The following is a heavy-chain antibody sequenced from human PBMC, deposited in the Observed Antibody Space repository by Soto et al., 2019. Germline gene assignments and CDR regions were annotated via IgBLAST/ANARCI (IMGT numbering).Heavy chain of an antibody. V-gene: IGHV1-69*01. CDR2: SIPIFGTA. Sequence: QVQLVQSGAEVKKPGSSVKVSCKASGGTFSSYAISWVRQAPGQGLEWMGGSIPIFGTANYAQKFQGRVTITADESTSTAYMELSSLRSEDTAVYYCATLYCSSTSCYAGYYYYYYGMDVWGQGTTVTVSS. D-gene: IGHD2-2*01. CDR1: GGTFSSYA. J-gene: IGHJ6*02. CDR3: ATLYCSSTSCYAGYYYYYYGMDV.